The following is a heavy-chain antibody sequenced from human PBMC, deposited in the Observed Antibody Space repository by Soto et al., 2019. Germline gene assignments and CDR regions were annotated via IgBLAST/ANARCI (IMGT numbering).Heavy chain of an antibody. CDR3: ASSRSAVRAYYFDY. CDR2: ISGSGVSP. CDR1: GFTFSPFA. J-gene: IGHJ4*02. Sequence: GRSLRLSCDASGFTFSPFAMSWVRQAPGKGLDWVSSISGSGVSPYYADPVKGRFTISRDNSNGRLYLQMDSLRAEDTAVYYCASSRSAVRAYYFDYWGQGTLVTVSS. D-gene: IGHD2-21*01. V-gene: IGHV3-23*01.